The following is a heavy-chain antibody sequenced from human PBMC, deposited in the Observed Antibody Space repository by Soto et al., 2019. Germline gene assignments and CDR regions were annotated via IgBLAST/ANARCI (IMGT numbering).Heavy chain of an antibody. CDR3: ARGRRLLRYNWFDP. CDR1: GGSISSGGYY. Sequence: SETLSLTCTVSGGSISSGGYYWSWIRQHPGKGLEWIGYIYYSGSTYYNPSLKSRVTISVDTSKNQFSLKLSSVTAADTAVYYCARGRRLLRYNWFDPWGQGTLVTVSS. J-gene: IGHJ5*02. V-gene: IGHV4-31*03. CDR2: IYYSGST. D-gene: IGHD3-22*01.